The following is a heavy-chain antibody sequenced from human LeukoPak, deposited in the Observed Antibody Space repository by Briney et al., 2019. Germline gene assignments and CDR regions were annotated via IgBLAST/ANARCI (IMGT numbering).Heavy chain of an antibody. CDR1: GFTFSDYY. CDR3: ASHIVATTEEYFQH. CDR2: ISSSSSYT. J-gene: IGHJ1*01. Sequence: GGSLRLSCAASGFTFSDYYMSWIRQAPGKGLEWVSYISSSSSYTNYADSVKGRFTISRDDAKNSQYLQMNSLRAEDTAVYYCASHIVATTEEYFQHWGQGTLVTVSS. D-gene: IGHD5-12*01. V-gene: IGHV3-11*06.